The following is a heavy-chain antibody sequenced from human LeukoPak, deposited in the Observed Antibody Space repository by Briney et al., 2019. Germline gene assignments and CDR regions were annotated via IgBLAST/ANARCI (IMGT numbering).Heavy chain of an antibody. CDR2: IFSNGYT. CDR1: EFTVSRNY. J-gene: IGHJ4*02. CDR3: TRDQMNY. V-gene: IGHV3-53*01. D-gene: IGHD5-24*01. Sequence: GGSLRLSCTASEFTVSRNYMLWVRQAPGKGLEWVSLIFSNGYTHHAASVKGRFTIPRDTTKNTVSLQMNSLRVEDTAMYYCTRDQMNYWGQGTLVTVSS.